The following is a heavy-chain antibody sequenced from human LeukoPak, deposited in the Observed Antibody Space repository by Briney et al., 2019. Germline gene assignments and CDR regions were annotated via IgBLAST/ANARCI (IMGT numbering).Heavy chain of an antibody. CDR1: GFSISDYY. V-gene: IGHV3-11*01. Sequence: GGSLRLSCDASGFSISDYYMSWIRQSPGKGLEWISYITSGAGSTKYADSVKGRFTISRDKARNSVALQLNSLRAEDTAVYYCTRERRGTYYAFESWGQGTLVTVSS. CDR3: TRERRGTYYAFES. J-gene: IGHJ4*02. CDR2: ITSGAGST. D-gene: IGHD3-16*01.